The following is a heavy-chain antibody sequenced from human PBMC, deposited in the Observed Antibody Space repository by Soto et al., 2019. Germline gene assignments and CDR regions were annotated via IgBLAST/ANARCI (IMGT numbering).Heavy chain of an antibody. Sequence: EVQLVESGGGLVQPGRSLRLSCAASGFTFDDYAMHWVRQAPGKGLEWVSGISWNGGSIGYADSVKGRFTISRDNAKNYLYLQMNSLRAEDTALYYCAKGGYDSSAYYYASFDYWGQGTLVTVSS. CDR2: ISWNGGSI. CDR1: GFTFDDYA. CDR3: AKGGYDSSAYYYASFDY. J-gene: IGHJ4*02. D-gene: IGHD3-22*01. V-gene: IGHV3-9*01.